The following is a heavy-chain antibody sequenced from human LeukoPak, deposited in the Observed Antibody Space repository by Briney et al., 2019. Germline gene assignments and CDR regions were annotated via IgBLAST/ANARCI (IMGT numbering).Heavy chain of an antibody. CDR2: INPNSGGT. D-gene: IGHD5-12*01. V-gene: IGHV1-2*06. J-gene: IGHJ6*03. CDR3: ARGYSGYDYYYYYYMDV. Sequence: ASVKVSCKASGYTFTGYYMHWVRQAPGQGLEWMGRINPNSGGTNYAQKFQGRVTMTRDTSISTAYMELSRLRSDDTAVYYCARGYSGYDYYYYYYMDVWGKGTTVTVSS. CDR1: GYTFTGYY.